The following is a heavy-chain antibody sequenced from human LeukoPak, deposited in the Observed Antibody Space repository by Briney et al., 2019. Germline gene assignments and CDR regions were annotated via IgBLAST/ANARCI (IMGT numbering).Heavy chain of an antibody. D-gene: IGHD3-10*01. CDR1: GFTFTSSA. CDR3: AAGLLLVRNTDYYAMDV. Sequence: ASVNVSCKASGFTFTSSAMQWVRQARGQRLEWIGSIVVGSGNTNYAQKFQERVTITRDMSTSTAYMELSSLRSEDTAVYYCAAGLLLVRNTDYYAMDVWGQGTTVTVSS. V-gene: IGHV1-58*02. CDR2: IVVGSGNT. J-gene: IGHJ6*02.